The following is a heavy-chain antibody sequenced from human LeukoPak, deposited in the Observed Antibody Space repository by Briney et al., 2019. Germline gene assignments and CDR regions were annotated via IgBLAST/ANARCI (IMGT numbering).Heavy chain of an antibody. D-gene: IGHD1-7*01. Sequence: GGSLRLSCAASGFTFSSYSMNWVRQAPGKGLEWFSCISSSSSYIYYADSVKGRFTISRDNAKNSLYLQMNSLRAEDTAVYYCARAHNWKYGSFDFWGQGTLVTVSS. V-gene: IGHV3-21*01. J-gene: IGHJ4*02. CDR1: GFTFSSYS. CDR3: ARAHNWKYGSFDF. CDR2: ISSSSSYI.